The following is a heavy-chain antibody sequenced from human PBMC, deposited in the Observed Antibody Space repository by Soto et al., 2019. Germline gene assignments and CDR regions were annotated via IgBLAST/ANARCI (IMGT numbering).Heavy chain of an antibody. J-gene: IGHJ4*02. CDR3: ARMYSSGWYYFDY. Sequence: SETLSLTCTVSGGSISNYYWSWIRQPPGKGLEWIGYVYYSGSSNYNPSLESRVTISVDTSKSQFSLKLNSVTAADTAVYYCARMYSSGWYYFDYWGQGTLVTVS. CDR2: VYYSGSS. D-gene: IGHD6-19*01. V-gene: IGHV4-59*08. CDR1: GGSISNYY.